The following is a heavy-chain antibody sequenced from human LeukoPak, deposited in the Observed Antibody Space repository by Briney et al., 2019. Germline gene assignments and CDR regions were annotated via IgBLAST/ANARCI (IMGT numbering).Heavy chain of an antibody. CDR3: ASAVYDFWSGQNWFDP. CDR1: GYTFTSYG. CDR2: ISAYNGNT. J-gene: IGHJ5*02. Sequence: GASVKVSCKASGYTFTSYGISWVQQAPGQGLEWMGWISAYNGNTNYAQKLQGRVTMTTDTSTSTAYMELRSLRSDDTAVYYCASAVYDFWSGQNWFDPWGQGTLVTVSS. D-gene: IGHD3-3*01. V-gene: IGHV1-18*01.